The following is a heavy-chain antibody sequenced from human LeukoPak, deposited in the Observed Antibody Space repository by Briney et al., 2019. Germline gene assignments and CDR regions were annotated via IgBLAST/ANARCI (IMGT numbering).Heavy chain of an antibody. CDR1: GFTFSSYG. D-gene: IGHD7-27*01. V-gene: IGHV3-30*02. Sequence: GGSLRLSCAASGFTFSSYGMHWVRQAPGKGLEWVAFIRYDGSNKYYADSVKGRFTISRDNSKNTLYLQMNSLRAEDTAVYYCAKDPKGPWGYFDYWGQGTLVTVSS. CDR3: AKDPKGPWGYFDY. CDR2: IRYDGSNK. J-gene: IGHJ4*02.